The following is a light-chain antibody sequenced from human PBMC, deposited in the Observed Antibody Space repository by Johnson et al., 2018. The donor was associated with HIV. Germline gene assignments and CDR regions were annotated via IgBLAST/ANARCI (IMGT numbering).Light chain of an antibody. Sequence: QSVLTQPPSVSAAPGQKVTISCSGNSSSIWNDYISWYQQLPGTAPKLLIYENIKRPSGIPDRFSASKSGTSATLGISGLQTGDEADYYCGTWDNSLSTGAVFGTGTKVTVL. V-gene: IGLV1-51*02. CDR2: ENI. J-gene: IGLJ1*01. CDR3: GTWDNSLSTGAV. CDR1: SSSIWNDY.